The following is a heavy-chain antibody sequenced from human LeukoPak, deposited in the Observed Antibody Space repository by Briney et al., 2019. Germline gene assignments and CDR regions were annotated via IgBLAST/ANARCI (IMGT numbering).Heavy chain of an antibody. CDR2: IKQDGSEK. J-gene: IGHJ4*02. V-gene: IGHV3-7*01. Sequence: GGSLRLSCPVSGFSFSSYWMSWVRQAPGKGLEWVANIKQDGSEKYYVDSVKGRFTISRDNAKNSLYLQMNSLRAEDTAVYYCARRGGSYRGYWGQGTLVTVSS. CDR1: GFSFSSYW. CDR3: ARRGGSYRGY. D-gene: IGHD1-26*01.